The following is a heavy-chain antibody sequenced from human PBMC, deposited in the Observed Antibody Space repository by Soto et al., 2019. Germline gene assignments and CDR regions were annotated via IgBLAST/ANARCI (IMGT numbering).Heavy chain of an antibody. CDR3: AKDSSQHWLVREDY. CDR2: ISYDGTNK. CDR1: GFSFSTYG. Sequence: GGSLRLSCAASGFSFSTYGMHWARQAPGKGLEWLAVISYDGTNKYYADSVKGRFTISRDNSRDTLYLQMNSLRAEDTAVYYCAKDSSQHWLVREDYWGQGTLVTVSS. D-gene: IGHD6-19*01. V-gene: IGHV3-30*18. J-gene: IGHJ4*02.